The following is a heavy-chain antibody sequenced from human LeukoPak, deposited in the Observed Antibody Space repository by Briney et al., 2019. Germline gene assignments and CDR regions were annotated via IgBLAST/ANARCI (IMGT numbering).Heavy chain of an antibody. V-gene: IGHV3-7*01. CDR1: GFTFSSYW. Sequence: GGSLRLSCAASGFTFSSYWMSWVRQAPGKGLEWVANIKQDGSEKYYVDSVKGRFTISRDNAKNSLYLQMNSLRAEDTAVYYCTRVWASGSLGLWGQGTLVTVSS. CDR3: TRVWASGSLGL. D-gene: IGHD1-26*01. CDR2: IKQDGSEK. J-gene: IGHJ4*02.